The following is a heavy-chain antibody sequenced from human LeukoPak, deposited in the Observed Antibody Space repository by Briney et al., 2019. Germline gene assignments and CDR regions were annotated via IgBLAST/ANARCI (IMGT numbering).Heavy chain of an antibody. V-gene: IGHV4-59*01. Sequence: PSETLSLTCTVSGGSISSYYWSWIRQPPGKGLEWIGYIYYSGSTNYNPSLKSRVTISVDTSKNQFSLKLSSVTAADTAVYYCAWFYDSSGYFDYWGQGTLVTVSS. CDR2: IYYSGST. CDR1: GGSISSYY. CDR3: AWFYDSSGYFDY. D-gene: IGHD3-22*01. J-gene: IGHJ4*02.